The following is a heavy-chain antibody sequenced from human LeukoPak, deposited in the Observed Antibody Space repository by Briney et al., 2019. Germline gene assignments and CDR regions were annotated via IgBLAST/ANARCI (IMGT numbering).Heavy chain of an antibody. D-gene: IGHD5-12*01. J-gene: IGHJ4*02. V-gene: IGHV3-23*01. CDR1: GFTFSSYA. CDR2: ISASGGST. Sequence: GGSLRLSCAASGFTFSSYAMSWVRQAPGKGLEWVSAISASGGSTFYADSVKGRFTISRDNSQNTLYLQMNSLRAENTALYYCAKGRGYSGYDFFDYWGQGTLVTVSS. CDR3: AKGRGYSGYDFFDY.